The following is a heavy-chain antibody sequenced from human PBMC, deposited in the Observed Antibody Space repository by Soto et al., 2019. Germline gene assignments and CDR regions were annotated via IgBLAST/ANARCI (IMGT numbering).Heavy chain of an antibody. J-gene: IGHJ4*02. D-gene: IGHD6-13*01. CDR2: ISYDASNK. V-gene: IGHV3-30-3*01. Sequence: QVQLVESGGGVVQPGRSLRLSCVVSGFSFRSYAMHWVRQAPGKGLEWMAIISYDASNKYYADSVKGRFTISSDNSKNTLYLQMSSLRVEATAVYYCARGNSSSSAACDYWGRGTLVTVSS. CDR3: ARGNSSSSAACDY. CDR1: GFSFRSYA.